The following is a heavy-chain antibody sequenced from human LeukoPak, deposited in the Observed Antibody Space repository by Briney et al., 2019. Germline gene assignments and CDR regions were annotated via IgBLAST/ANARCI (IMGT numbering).Heavy chain of an antibody. D-gene: IGHD6-13*01. J-gene: IGHJ6*03. V-gene: IGHV1-8*03. Sequence: GASVKVSCKASGYTFTSYDINWVRQATGQGLEWMGWMNPNSGNTGYAQKFQGRVTITRNTSISTAYMELSSLRSEDTAVYYCARGRASSSWYYYYYYMDVWSKGTTVTVSS. CDR3: ARGRASSSWYYYYYYMDV. CDR1: GYTFTSYD. CDR2: MNPNSGNT.